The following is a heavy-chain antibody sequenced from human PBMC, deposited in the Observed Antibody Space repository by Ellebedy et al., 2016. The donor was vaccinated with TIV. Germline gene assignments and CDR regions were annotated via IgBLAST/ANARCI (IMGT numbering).Heavy chain of an antibody. CDR2: IRYDGSNK. J-gene: IGHJ6*02. V-gene: IGHV3-30*02. CDR3: ARDWGTTVYYGMDV. CDR1: GFTFSSYG. D-gene: IGHD3-16*01. Sequence: GGSLRLSCAASGFTFSSYGMHWVRQAPGKGLEWVAFIRYDGSNKYYADSVKGRFTISRDNSKNTLYLQMNSLRAEDTAVYYCARDWGTTVYYGMDVWGQGTTVTVSS.